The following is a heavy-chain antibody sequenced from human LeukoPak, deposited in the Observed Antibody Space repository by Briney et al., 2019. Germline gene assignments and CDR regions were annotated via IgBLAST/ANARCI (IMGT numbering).Heavy chain of an antibody. Sequence: GGSLRLSCAASGFALSDFYMSWIRQAPGKGLEWVAFIRYDGNDKFYAASVKGRFTISRDTSRNTLYLQMNSLRLEDTAVYYCAKDLMRDRWFGESWGQGTLVTVSS. V-gene: IGHV3-30*02. CDR2: IRYDGNDK. J-gene: IGHJ5*02. D-gene: IGHD3-10*01. CDR3: AKDLMRDRWFGES. CDR1: GFALSDFY.